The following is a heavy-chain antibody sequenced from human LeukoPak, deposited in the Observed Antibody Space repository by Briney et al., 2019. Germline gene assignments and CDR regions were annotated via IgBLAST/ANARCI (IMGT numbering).Heavy chain of an antibody. Sequence: PSETLSLTCTVSGVSISSSSYYWGWIRQPPGKGLEWFVSIYYSGNSYYNPSLKSRVNIYVDTSKNQFSLILSSVTAADTAVYYCARLEVGDIVVVPAAETYYFDYWGQGTLVTVSS. V-gene: IGHV4-39*01. CDR1: GVSISSSSYY. J-gene: IGHJ4*02. CDR2: IYYSGNS. D-gene: IGHD2-2*01. CDR3: ARLEVGDIVVVPAAETYYFDY.